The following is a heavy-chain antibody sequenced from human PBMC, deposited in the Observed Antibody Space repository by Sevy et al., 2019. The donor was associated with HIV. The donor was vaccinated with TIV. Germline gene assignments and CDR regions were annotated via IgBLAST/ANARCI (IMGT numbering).Heavy chain of an antibody. V-gene: IGHV3-11*01. D-gene: IGHD2-2*01. CDR3: VSPPKRCTSTSCPFDAFYM. J-gene: IGHJ3*02. Sequence: GGSLRLSCAASGFIFSDYNYIIWIRQSPGKGLEWVSYISSSGTKYYRESVKGRFTVSRDNANNSLYLQMNSLRVEDTALYYCVSPPKRCTSTSCPFDAFYMWGQGTMVTVSS. CDR1: GFIFSDYNY. CDR2: ISSSGTK.